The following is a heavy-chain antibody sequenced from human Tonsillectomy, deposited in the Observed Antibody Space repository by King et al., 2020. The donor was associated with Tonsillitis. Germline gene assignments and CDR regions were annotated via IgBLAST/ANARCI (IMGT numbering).Heavy chain of an antibody. CDR3: TRAGPRSTGSPTHDY. CDR2: ARDKTNSYTT. CDR1: GFTFSDHY. J-gene: IGHJ4*02. Sequence: EVQLVESGGGLVQPGGSLRLSCAASGFTFSDHYMDWVRQAPGKGLEWVGRARDKTNSYTTGYAASVKGRCTVSRDDSKNSLYLQMKSLTTEDTAVYYCTRAGPRSTGSPTHDYWGQGTLVTVSS. V-gene: IGHV3-72*01. D-gene: IGHD1-26*01.